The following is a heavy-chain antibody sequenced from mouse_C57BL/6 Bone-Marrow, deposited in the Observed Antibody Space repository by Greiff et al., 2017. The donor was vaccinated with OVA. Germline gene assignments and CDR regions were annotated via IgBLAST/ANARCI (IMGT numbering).Heavy chain of an antibody. V-gene: IGHV1-55*01. CDR2: IYPGSGST. D-gene: IGHD5-5*01. Sequence: QVQLQQPGAELVKPGASVKMSCKASGYTFTSYWITWVKQRPGQGLEWIGDIYPGSGSTNYNEKFKSKATLTVDTSSSTAYMQRSSLTSEDSAVYYGARGDYRTFDVWGTGTTVTVSS. J-gene: IGHJ1*03. CDR3: ARGDYRTFDV. CDR1: GYTFTSYW.